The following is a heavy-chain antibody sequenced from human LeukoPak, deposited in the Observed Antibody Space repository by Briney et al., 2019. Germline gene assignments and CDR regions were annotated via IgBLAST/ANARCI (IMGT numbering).Heavy chain of an antibody. CDR1: GYTFTSYG. CDR3: ARRHYYDSSGYGYYFDY. Sequence: ASVKVSCKASGYTFTSYGISWVRQAPGQGLEWMGWVSAYNGNTNYAQKLQGRVTMTTDTSTSTAYMELRSLRSDDTAVYYCARRHYYDSSGYGYYFDYWGQGTLVTVSS. D-gene: IGHD3-22*01. V-gene: IGHV1-18*01. J-gene: IGHJ4*02. CDR2: VSAYNGNT.